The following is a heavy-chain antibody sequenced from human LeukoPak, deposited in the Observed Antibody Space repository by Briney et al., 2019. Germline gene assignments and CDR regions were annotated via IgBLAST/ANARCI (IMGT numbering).Heavy chain of an antibody. CDR3: ARGWGDCTTVSCYTGGDVFDM. J-gene: IGHJ3*02. V-gene: IGHV3-7*01. Sequence: PGGSLRLSCVASGFTFISDWMSWVRQAPGRGLEWVANIKQDGREKYYVDSVKGRFTISRDNTKNSLFLQMNSVGAEDTAVYYCARGWGDCTTVSCYTGGDVFDMWGEGTMVTVSS. CDR2: IKQDGREK. CDR1: GFTFISDW. D-gene: IGHD2-2*02.